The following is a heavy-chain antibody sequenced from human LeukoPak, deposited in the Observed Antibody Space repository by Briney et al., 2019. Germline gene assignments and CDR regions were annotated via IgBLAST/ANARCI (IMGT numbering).Heavy chain of an antibody. V-gene: IGHV4-39*07. CDR1: GGSIDSSSFY. CDR3: AREGSPYRPLDY. Sequence: TSETLSLTCAVSGGSIDSSSFYWGWIRQPPGKGLEWIGEVNLQGSTNYNPSLKSRVAISVDKSENHISLKLTSVTAADTAVYYCAREGSPYRPLDYSGQGTLVTVAS. J-gene: IGHJ4*02. D-gene: IGHD6-19*01. CDR2: VNLQGST.